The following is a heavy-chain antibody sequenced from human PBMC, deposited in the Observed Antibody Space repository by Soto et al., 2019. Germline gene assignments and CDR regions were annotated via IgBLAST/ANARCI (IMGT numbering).Heavy chain of an antibody. CDR1: GFTFSSYG. D-gene: IGHD3-10*01. J-gene: IGHJ3*02. Sequence: QVQLVESGGGVVQPGRSLRLSCAASGFTFSSYGMHWVRQAPGKGLEWVAVIWYDGSNKYYADSVKGRFTISRDNSKNTLYLQMNSLRAEDTAVSYCARGDYYGSDAFDIWGQGTMVTVSS. V-gene: IGHV3-33*01. CDR2: IWYDGSNK. CDR3: ARGDYYGSDAFDI.